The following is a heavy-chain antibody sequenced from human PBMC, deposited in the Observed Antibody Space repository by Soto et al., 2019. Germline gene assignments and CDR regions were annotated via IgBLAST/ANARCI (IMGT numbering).Heavy chain of an antibody. CDR2: ISAYNGNT. CDR1: GYTFTSYD. D-gene: IGHD3-10*01. J-gene: IGHJ5*02. CDR3: AREGGTMGAGWSDP. V-gene: IGHV1-18*01. Sequence: QVQLVQSGAEVKKPGASVKVSCKASGYTFTSYDIRWVRQAPGQGLEWMGWISAYNGNTNYAQKLQDRVTMTTDTPTSTAYMELRSLRSDDTAVYYGAREGGTMGAGWSDPWGQGTLVTVSS.